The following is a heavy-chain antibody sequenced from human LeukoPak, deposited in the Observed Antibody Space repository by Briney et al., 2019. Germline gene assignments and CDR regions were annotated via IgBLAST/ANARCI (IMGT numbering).Heavy chain of an antibody. V-gene: IGHV5-51*01. J-gene: IGHJ5*02. CDR1: RYSFTSYW. CDR3: ARRDRYCSSTSCYTVRWFDP. CDR2: IYPGDSDT. Sequence: GESLKISCKGSRYSFTSYWIGWVRQMPGKGLEWMGIIYPGDSDTRYSPSCQGQVTISANKSISPAYLKWTTLQPSDPGLYYCARRDRYCSSTSCYTVRWFDPWGQGTLVTVS. D-gene: IGHD2-2*02.